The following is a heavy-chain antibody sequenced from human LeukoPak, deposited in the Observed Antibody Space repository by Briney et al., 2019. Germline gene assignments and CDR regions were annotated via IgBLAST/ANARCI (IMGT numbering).Heavy chain of an antibody. V-gene: IGHV3-74*01. D-gene: IGHD3-16*01. CDR1: GFTFSSYW. CDR2: INSDGSST. CDR3: ASSPSCYDPVCESTDY. J-gene: IGHJ4*02. Sequence: PGGSLRLSCAASGFTFSSYWMHWVRQAPGKGLVWVSRINSDGSSTSYADSVKGRFTISRDNAKNTLYLQMNSLRAEDTAVYYCASSPSCYDPVCESTDYWGQGTLVTVSS.